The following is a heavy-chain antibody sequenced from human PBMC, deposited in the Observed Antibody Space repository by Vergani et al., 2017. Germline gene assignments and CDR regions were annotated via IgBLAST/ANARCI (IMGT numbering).Heavy chain of an antibody. CDR3: ARDKGWYYGSGLIHYYYGMDV. J-gene: IGHJ6*02. Sequence: QVQLVQSGAEVKKPGSSVKVSCKASGGTFSSYAISWVRQAPGQGLEWMGRIIPILGIANYAQKFQGRVTITADKSTSTAYMELSSLRSEDTAVDYCARDKGWYYGSGLIHYYYGMDVWGQGTTVTVSS. CDR1: GGTFSSYA. D-gene: IGHD3-10*01. V-gene: IGHV1-69*04. CDR2: IIPILGIA.